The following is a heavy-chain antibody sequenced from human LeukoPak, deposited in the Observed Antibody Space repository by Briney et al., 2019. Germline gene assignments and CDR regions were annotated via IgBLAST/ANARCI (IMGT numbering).Heavy chain of an antibody. CDR2: ISSSGSPI. CDR1: GFTFSSYE. D-gene: IGHD1-1*01. J-gene: IGHJ6*02. Sequence: GGSLRLSCAASGFTFSSYEMNWVRQAPGKGLEWVSYISSSGSPIYYADSVKGRFTISRDNAKDSLYLQMNSLRAEDTAVYYCARGSVQLEGQDYYYYGMDVWGQGTTVTVSS. CDR3: ARGSVQLEGQDYYYYGMDV. V-gene: IGHV3-48*03.